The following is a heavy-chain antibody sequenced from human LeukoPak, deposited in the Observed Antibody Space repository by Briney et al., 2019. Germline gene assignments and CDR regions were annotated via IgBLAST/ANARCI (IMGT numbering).Heavy chain of an antibody. Sequence: GGSLRLSCAASGFTFSSYWMSWVRQAPGKGLEWVANIKQDGSEKYYVDSVKGRFTISRDNAKNSLYLQMNSLRAEDTAVYYCASSEGTYYYDSSGYYGDYWGQGTLVTVSS. CDR1: GFTFSSYW. D-gene: IGHD3-22*01. CDR3: ASSEGTYYYDSSGYYGDY. J-gene: IGHJ4*02. V-gene: IGHV3-7*01. CDR2: IKQDGSEK.